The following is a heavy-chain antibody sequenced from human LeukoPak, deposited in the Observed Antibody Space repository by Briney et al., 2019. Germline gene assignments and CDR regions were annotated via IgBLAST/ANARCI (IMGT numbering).Heavy chain of an antibody. J-gene: IGHJ3*02. V-gene: IGHV3-48*01. Sequence: GGSLRLSCAGSGFTFRSYSMNWVCQAPGKGLEWVSYISSSSSIYYADSVKGRFTISRDNAKNSLYLQMNSLRAEDTAVYYCAREWPSGPHIFDIWGQGTMVTVSS. CDR2: ISSSSSI. CDR3: AREWPSGPHIFDI. D-gene: IGHD2-21*01. CDR1: GFTFRSYS.